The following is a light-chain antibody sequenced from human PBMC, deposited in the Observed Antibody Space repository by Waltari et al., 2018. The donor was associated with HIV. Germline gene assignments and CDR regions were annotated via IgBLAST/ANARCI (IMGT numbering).Light chain of an antibody. Sequence: SSELTQDPVVSVALGQTIKITRQGDSLRSFFANWYEVRPGQAPVLVVYGANRRPSGIPDRFSASNSRNTSSLSISDSQAVDEADYYCHSRDSNSDHYVFGGGTRVIV. CDR2: GAN. CDR3: HSRDSNSDHYV. CDR1: SLRSFF. J-gene: IGLJ1*01. V-gene: IGLV3-19*01.